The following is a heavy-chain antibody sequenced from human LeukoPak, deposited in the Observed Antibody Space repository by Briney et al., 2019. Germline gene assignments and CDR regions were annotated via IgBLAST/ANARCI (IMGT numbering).Heavy chain of an antibody. V-gene: IGHV3-9*01. Sequence: GGSLTLSCVASGFTFDYSAFHWVRQAPGKGLEWVSGIGFSTNNVDYADSVRGRFTISRDNTKNSLDLQMDSLRAEDTAFYYCAKDNGNGWLGEFAFEYWGQGILVTVSS. CDR1: GFTFDYSA. J-gene: IGHJ4*02. CDR2: IGFSTNNV. D-gene: IGHD3-10*01. CDR3: AKDNGNGWLGEFAFEY.